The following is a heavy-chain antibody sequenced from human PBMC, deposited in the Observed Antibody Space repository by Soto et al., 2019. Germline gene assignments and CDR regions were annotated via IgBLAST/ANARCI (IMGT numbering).Heavy chain of an antibody. CDR2: ISGSGGST. CDR1: GFTFSSYA. D-gene: IGHD3-16*01. Sequence: PGGSLRLSCAASGFTFSSYAMSWVRQAPGKGLEWVSAISGSGGSTYYADSVKGRFTISRDNSKNTLYLQMNSLRAEDTAVYYCAKDQGFGGVAPPAGWVRDYYYGMDVWGQGTTVTVSS. CDR3: AKDQGFGGVAPPAGWVRDYYYGMDV. J-gene: IGHJ6*02. V-gene: IGHV3-23*01.